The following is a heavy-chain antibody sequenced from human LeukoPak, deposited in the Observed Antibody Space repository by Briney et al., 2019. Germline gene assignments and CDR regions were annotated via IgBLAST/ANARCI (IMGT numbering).Heavy chain of an antibody. CDR3: ARAATVTTEDDAFDI. V-gene: IGHV1-2*02. CDR2: INPNSGGT. CDR1: GYTFTGYY. J-gene: IGHJ3*02. Sequence: ASVKVSCKASGYTFTGYYMHWVRQAPGQGLEWMGWINPNSGGTNYAQKFQGRVTMTRDTSISTAYMELSRLRSDDTAVYYCARAATVTTEDDAFDIWGQGTMVTVSS. D-gene: IGHD4-17*01.